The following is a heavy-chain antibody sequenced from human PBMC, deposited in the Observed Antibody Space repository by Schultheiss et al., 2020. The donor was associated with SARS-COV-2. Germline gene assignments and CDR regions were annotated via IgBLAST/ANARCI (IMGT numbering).Heavy chain of an antibody. CDR2: ISYDASKK. CDR3: VKDEYNYGANWFDP. J-gene: IGHJ5*02. Sequence: GESLKISCASSGFTFSSYPMHWVRQAPGKGLEWVAVISYDASKKYYADSVKGRFTISRDNSKNTLDLQMNSLRADDTAVYYCVKDEYNYGANWFDPWGQGTLVTVSS. CDR1: GFTFSSYP. D-gene: IGHD5-18*01. V-gene: IGHV3-30-3*01.